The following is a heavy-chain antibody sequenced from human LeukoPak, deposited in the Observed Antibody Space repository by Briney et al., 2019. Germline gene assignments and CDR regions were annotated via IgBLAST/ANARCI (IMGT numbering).Heavy chain of an antibody. Sequence: PGGSLRLSCAASGFTFNSYAMHWVRQAPGKGLEWVAVISYDGSNKYYADSVKGRFTISRDNSKNTLYLQMNSLRAEDTAVYYCARDMDLGYCSGGSCLRDGMDVWGQGTTVTVSS. D-gene: IGHD2-15*01. CDR1: GFTFNSYA. CDR2: ISYDGSNK. V-gene: IGHV3-30-3*01. J-gene: IGHJ6*02. CDR3: ARDMDLGYCSGGSCLRDGMDV.